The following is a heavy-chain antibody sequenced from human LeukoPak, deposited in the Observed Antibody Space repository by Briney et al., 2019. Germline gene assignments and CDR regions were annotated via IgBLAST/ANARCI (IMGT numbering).Heavy chain of an antibody. Sequence: SVKVSCKASGYTFTSYYMHWVRQAPGQGLEWMGRIIPIFGTANYAQKFQGRVTITTDESTSTAYMELSSLRSEDTAVYFCARDQGYSSSWYDYWGQGTLVTVSS. CDR3: ARDQGYSSSWYDY. D-gene: IGHD6-13*01. CDR2: IIPIFGTA. J-gene: IGHJ4*02. CDR1: GYTFTSYY. V-gene: IGHV1-69*05.